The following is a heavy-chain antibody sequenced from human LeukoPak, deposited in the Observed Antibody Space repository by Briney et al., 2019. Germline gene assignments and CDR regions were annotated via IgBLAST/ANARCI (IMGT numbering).Heavy chain of an antibody. CDR2: INPNSGGT. V-gene: IGHV1-2*02. J-gene: IGHJ4*02. Sequence: QVSCQTYRYTFTGYYMHWVRQTPGQGLEWMGWINPNSGGTNYAQKFQGRVTMTRDTSISTAYMELSRLRSDDTAVYYCARTSGSYYNAHDYWGQGTLVTVSS. CDR3: ARTSGSYYNAHDY. D-gene: IGHD3-10*01. CDR1: RYTFTGYY.